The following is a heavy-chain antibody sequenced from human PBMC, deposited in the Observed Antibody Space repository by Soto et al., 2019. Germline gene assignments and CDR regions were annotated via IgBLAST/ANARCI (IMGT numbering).Heavy chain of an antibody. V-gene: IGHV4-39*01. CDR3: ARHVVGATHGLDY. CDR2: IYYSGST. J-gene: IGHJ4*02. Sequence: QLQLQESGPGLVKPSETLSLTCTVSGGSISSSSYYWGWIRQPPGKGLEWIGSIYYSGSTYYNPSLKSRVTISVDTSKNQFSLKLSSVTAADTAVYYCARHVVGATHGLDYWGQGTLVTVSS. CDR1: GGSISSSSYY. D-gene: IGHD1-26*01.